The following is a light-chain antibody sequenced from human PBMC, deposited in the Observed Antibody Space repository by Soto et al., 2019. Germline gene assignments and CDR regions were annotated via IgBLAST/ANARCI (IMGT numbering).Light chain of an antibody. Sequence: AIRMTQSPSSLSASVGDRVTITCRASQDIRNDLGWYQQKPGRAPKLLIYSSSTLQSGVPSRFNGSGSGTDFTLSISSLQPEDFATYYCLQDYAFPWTFGQGTNGEVK. V-gene: IGKV1-6*01. CDR3: LQDYAFPWT. J-gene: IGKJ1*01. CDR2: SSS. CDR1: QDIRND.